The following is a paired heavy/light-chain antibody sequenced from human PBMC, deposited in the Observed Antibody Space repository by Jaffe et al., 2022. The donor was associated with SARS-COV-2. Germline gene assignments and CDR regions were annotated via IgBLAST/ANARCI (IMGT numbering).Light chain of an antibody. J-gene: IGKJ2*01. V-gene: IGKV1-12*01. Sequence: DIQMTQSPSSVSASVGDRVTITCRASQGISSWLAWYQQKPGKAPKLLIYAASTLQSGVPSRFSGSGSGTDFTLTISSLQPEDFATYYCQQAHSFPYTFGQGTKLEIK. CDR2: AAS. CDR1: QGISSW. CDR3: QQAHSFPYT.
Heavy chain of an antibody. Sequence: QVQLQESGPGLVKPSQTLSLTCTVSSGSVSSGGYHWSWIRQQPGKGLEWISYIYYSGGTYYNPSLKSRLTISVATSKNQFSLRLSSVTAADTAVYFCARGLRSISLFGVVTYYGMDVWGQGTTATVSS. D-gene: IGHD3-3*01. V-gene: IGHV4-31*03. CDR3: ARGLRSISLFGVVTYYGMDV. CDR2: IYYSGGT. J-gene: IGHJ6*02. CDR1: SGSVSSGGYH.